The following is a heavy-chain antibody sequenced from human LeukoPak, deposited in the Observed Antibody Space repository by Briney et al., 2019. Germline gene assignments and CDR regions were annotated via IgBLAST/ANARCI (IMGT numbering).Heavy chain of an antibody. D-gene: IGHD3-22*01. V-gene: IGHV1-69*13. CDR1: GGTFSSYA. Sequence: SMKVSCKASGGTFSSYAISWVRQAPGQGLEWMGGIIPIFGTANYAQKFQGRVTITADESTSTAYMELSSLRSEDTAVYYCARDLGAAYYYDSSGSNDAFDIWGQGTMVTVSS. CDR2: IIPIFGTA. J-gene: IGHJ3*02. CDR3: ARDLGAAYYYDSSGSNDAFDI.